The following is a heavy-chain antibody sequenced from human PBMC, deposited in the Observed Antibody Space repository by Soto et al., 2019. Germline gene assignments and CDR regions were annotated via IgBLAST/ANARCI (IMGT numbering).Heavy chain of an antibody. CDR3: AGYYGSTQWFDP. J-gene: IGHJ5*02. D-gene: IGHD3-22*01. V-gene: IGHV1-69*13. CDR1: GGTFSSYA. Sequence: SVKVSCKASGGTFSSYAISWVRQAPGQGLEWMGGIIPIFGTANYAQKFQGRVTITADESTSTAYMELSSLRSEDTAVYYCAGYYGSTQWFDPWGQGTLVTVSS. CDR2: IIPIFGTA.